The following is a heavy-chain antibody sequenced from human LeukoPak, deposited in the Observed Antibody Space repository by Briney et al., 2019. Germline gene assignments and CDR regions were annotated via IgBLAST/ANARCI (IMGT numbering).Heavy chain of an antibody. Sequence: GASVKVSCKASGYTFTSYAMHWVRQAPGQRLEWMGWINAGNGNTKYSQKFQGRVTITRDTSASTAYMELSSLRSEDTAVYYCAREHLVGAYYGYWGQGTLVTVSS. CDR2: INAGNGNT. V-gene: IGHV1-3*01. D-gene: IGHD1-26*01. J-gene: IGHJ4*02. CDR1: GYTFTSYA. CDR3: AREHLVGAYYGY.